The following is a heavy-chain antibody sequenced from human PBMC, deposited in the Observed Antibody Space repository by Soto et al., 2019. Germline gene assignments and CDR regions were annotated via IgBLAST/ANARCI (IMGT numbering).Heavy chain of an antibody. D-gene: IGHD2-2*01. CDR1: GGTFSIYA. J-gene: IGHJ6*02. CDR2: IIPISDTT. V-gene: IGHV1-69*13. Sequence: ASVKVSCKASGGTFSIYAISWVLQAPGQWLEWMGGIIPISDTTNYAQKFQGRVTITAGESTSTAYMELSSLRSEDTAVYYCARSQGSSTSGEIDYYYYYRMDGRGQRTTVTVSS. CDR3: ARSQGSSTSGEIDYYYYYRMDG.